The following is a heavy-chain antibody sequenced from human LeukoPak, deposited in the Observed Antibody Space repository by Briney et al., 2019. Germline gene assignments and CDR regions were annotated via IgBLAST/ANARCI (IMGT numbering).Heavy chain of an antibody. J-gene: IGHJ4*02. D-gene: IGHD2-21*01. Sequence: ASVKVSCKASGYTFTDYYIHWVRQAPGQGLEWMGWIDPNSDYTFYAQKFQGRVTLTRDTSISTVYMELTTLTSDDTALYYCAVAPGDYWGQGTLVSVSA. CDR3: AVAPGDY. CDR1: GYTFTDYY. CDR2: IDPNSDYT. V-gene: IGHV1-2*02.